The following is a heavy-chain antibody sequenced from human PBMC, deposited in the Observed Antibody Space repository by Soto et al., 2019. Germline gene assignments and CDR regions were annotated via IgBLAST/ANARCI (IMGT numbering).Heavy chain of an antibody. Sequence: SETLSLTCTVSGGSINSYYWSWIRQPPGKGLEWIGYIYYSGSTNYNPYLKSRVTISVDTSKNQFSLKLSYVTAADTAMYYCARDNGYSNGYTLDHWGQGTRVTVSS. V-gene: IGHV4-59*01. J-gene: IGHJ4*02. CDR2: IYYSGST. CDR3: ARDNGYSNGYTLDH. CDR1: GGSINSYY. D-gene: IGHD5-18*01.